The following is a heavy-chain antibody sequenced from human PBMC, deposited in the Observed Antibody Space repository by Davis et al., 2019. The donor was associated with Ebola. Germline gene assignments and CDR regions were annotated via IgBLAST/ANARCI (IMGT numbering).Heavy chain of an antibody. V-gene: IGHV4-59*08. CDR1: GGSISSYY. Sequence: MPSETLSLTCTVSGGSISSYYWSWIRQPPGKGLEWIGYIYYSGSTYYNPSLKVRVTISVDTSKNQFSLKLSSVTAADTAVYYGARRSLGYYYGMDVWGQGTTVTVSS. J-gene: IGHJ6*02. D-gene: IGHD7-27*01. CDR3: ARRSLGYYYGMDV. CDR2: IYYSGST.